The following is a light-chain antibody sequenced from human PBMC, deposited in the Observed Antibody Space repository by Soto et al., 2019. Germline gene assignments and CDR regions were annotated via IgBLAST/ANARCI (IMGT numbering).Light chain of an antibody. CDR2: AAS. J-gene: IGKJ1*01. CDR1: QTISNY. V-gene: IGKV1-39*01. CDR3: LQTYTTPRT. Sequence: DIQMTQSPSSLSASIGDRVTITCRASQTISNYLNWYQQKPGKAPKPLIYAASSLQSGVPSRFSGSGSGTDFTLTISSLQPEDFATYYCLQTYTTPRTFGLGTNVEIK.